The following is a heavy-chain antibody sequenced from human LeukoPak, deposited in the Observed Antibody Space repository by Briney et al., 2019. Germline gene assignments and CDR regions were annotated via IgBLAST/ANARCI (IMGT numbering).Heavy chain of an antibody. CDR3: ARGPITMVRRSRDAFDI. CDR1: GGSISSYY. D-gene: IGHD3-10*01. Sequence: SETLSLTCTASGGSISSYYWSWIRQPPGKGLEWIGYIYYSGSTNYNPSLKSRVTISVDTSKNQFSLKLSSVTAADTAVYYCARGPITMVRRSRDAFDIWGQGTMVTVSS. V-gene: IGHV4-59*01. CDR2: IYYSGST. J-gene: IGHJ3*02.